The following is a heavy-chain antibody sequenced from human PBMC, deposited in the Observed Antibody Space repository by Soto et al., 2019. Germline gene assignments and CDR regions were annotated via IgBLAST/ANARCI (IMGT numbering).Heavy chain of an antibody. J-gene: IGHJ4*02. V-gene: IGHV2-5*08. CDR2: IYWDDDK. Sequence: SGPTLVNPTQTLTLTCTFSGFSLSTSGMCVSWIRQPPGKALEWLALIYWDDDKRYSPSLKSRLTITKDTSKNQVVLTMTNMEPVDTATYYCAHRRGAYYFDFWGLGTLVTVSS. CDR3: AHRRGAYYFDF. CDR1: GFSLSTSGMC. D-gene: IGHD1-26*01.